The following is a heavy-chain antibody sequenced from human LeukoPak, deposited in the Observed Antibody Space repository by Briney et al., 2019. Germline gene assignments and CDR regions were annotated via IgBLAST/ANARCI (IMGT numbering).Heavy chain of an antibody. CDR2: IKQDGTEK. CDR3: ARTYSSSTDDAFDI. CDR1: GFTFTTYW. Sequence: GGSLRLSCAASGFTFTTYWMSWVRQAPGKGLEWVANIKQDGTEKYYVDSAKGRFTISRDNAKNSLYLQMNSLRAEDTAVYYCARTYSSSTDDAFDIWGQGTMVTVSS. D-gene: IGHD6-6*01. V-gene: IGHV3-7*01. J-gene: IGHJ3*02.